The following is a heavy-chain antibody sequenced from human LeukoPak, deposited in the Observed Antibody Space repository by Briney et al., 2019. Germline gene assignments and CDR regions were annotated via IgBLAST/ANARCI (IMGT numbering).Heavy chain of an antibody. D-gene: IGHD3-3*01. CDR1: GGSLSSYY. CDR2: IYTSGST. J-gene: IGHJ4*02. Sequence: SETLSLTCTVSGGSLSSYYWSWIRQPAGKGLEWIGRIYTSGSTNYNPSLKSRVTMSVDTSKNQFSLKLSSVTAADTAVYYCAVTIFGVVIVNYWGQGTLVTVSS. CDR3: AVTIFGVVIVNY. V-gene: IGHV4-4*07.